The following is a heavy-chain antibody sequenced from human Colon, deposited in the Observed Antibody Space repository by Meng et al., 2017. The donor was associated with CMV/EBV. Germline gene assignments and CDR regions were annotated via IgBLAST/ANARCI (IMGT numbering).Heavy chain of an antibody. CDR1: GYTFTGYY. CDR3: AREGYSGYGPFDP. Sequence: KASGYTFTGYYMHWVRQAPGQGLEWMGWINPDSGSTNYAQKFQGRVAMTRDTSISTAYMELSRLRSDDTAVHYCAREGYSGYGPFDPWGQGTLVTVSS. J-gene: IGHJ5*02. V-gene: IGHV1-2*02. CDR2: INPDSGST. D-gene: IGHD5-12*01.